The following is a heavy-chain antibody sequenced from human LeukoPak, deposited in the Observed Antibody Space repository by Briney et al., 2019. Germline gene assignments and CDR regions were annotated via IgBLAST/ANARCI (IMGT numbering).Heavy chain of an antibody. Sequence: GGSLRLSCAASGFTFSSYSMNWVRQAPGKGLEWVSYISSSSSTIYYADSVKGRFTISRDNAKNSLYLQMNSLRAEDTAVYYCAKEGGDILTGYYKRYFDYWGQGTLVTVSS. CDR2: ISSSSSTI. CDR1: GFTFSSYS. CDR3: AKEGGDILTGYYKRYFDY. D-gene: IGHD3-9*01. V-gene: IGHV3-48*01. J-gene: IGHJ4*02.